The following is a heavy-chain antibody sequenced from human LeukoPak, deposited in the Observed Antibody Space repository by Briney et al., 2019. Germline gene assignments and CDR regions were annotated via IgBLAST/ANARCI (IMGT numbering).Heavy chain of an antibody. J-gene: IGHJ4*02. Sequence: SETLSLTCAVYGGPFSGYYWGWIRQPPGKGLEWIGSVSYSGSNYNPSLKSRVTISLDTSKNQFSLKLSSVTAADTAVYYCARRFDYWGQGTLVTVSS. CDR3: ARRFDY. CDR2: VSYSGS. V-gene: IGHV4-34*01. CDR1: GGPFSGYY.